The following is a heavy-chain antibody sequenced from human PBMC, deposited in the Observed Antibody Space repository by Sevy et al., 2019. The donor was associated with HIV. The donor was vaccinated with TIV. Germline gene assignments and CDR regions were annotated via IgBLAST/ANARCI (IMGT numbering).Heavy chain of an antibody. D-gene: IGHD7-27*01. CDR3: ATAPPLTHVNQ. J-gene: IGHJ4*02. Sequence: GGSLRLSCAASGFTFSSYSMSWVRHAPGKGLEWVSSISSSSSYIYYADSVKGRFTISRDNAKNSLYLQMNSLRAEDTAVYYCATAPPLTHVNQWGQGTLVTVSS. V-gene: IGHV3-21*01. CDR1: GFTFSSYS. CDR2: ISSSSSYI.